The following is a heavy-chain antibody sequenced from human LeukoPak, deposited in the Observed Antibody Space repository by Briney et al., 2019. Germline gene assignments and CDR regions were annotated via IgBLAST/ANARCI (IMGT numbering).Heavy chain of an antibody. D-gene: IGHD3-22*01. V-gene: IGHV1-2*02. J-gene: IGHJ4*02. CDR3: AREGYYDSSGPDY. CDR2: INPNSGGT. CDR1: GYTFTAYY. Sequence: ASVKVSCKASGYTFTAYYMHWVRQAPGQGLEWMGWINPNSGGTNYAQKFQGRVTMTRDTSISTAYMELSRLRSDDTAVYYCAREGYYDSSGPDYWGQGTLVTVSS.